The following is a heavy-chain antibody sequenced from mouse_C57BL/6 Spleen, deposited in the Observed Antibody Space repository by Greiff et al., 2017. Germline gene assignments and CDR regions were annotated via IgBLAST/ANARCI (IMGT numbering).Heavy chain of an antibody. CDR1: GYTFTSYW. CDR3: ARKGGYDYDYFDY. J-gene: IGHJ2*01. Sequence: QVQLQQPGAELVKPGASVKLSCKASGYTFTSYWMHWVKQRPGQGLEWIGMIHPNSGSTNYNEKFKSKATLTVDKSSSTAYMQLSSLTSEDSAVYYCARKGGYDYDYFDYWGQGTTLTVSS. CDR2: IHPNSGST. V-gene: IGHV1-64*01. D-gene: IGHD2-4*01.